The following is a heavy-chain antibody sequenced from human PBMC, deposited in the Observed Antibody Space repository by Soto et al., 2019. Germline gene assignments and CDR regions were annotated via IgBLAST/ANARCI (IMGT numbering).Heavy chain of an antibody. J-gene: IGHJ6*02. D-gene: IGHD1-26*01. Sequence: GGSLRHSCAAAGFAFSGYGMSWIRQAPGKGLEWVSAISDGGSSTYYADSVKGRFTISRDNSKNTLYLQMNSLRAEDTAVYYCARDNAVGATIYYYCMAGWGQGTTVTVSS. V-gene: IGHV3-23*01. CDR3: ARDNAVGATIYYYCMAG. CDR2: ISDGGSST. CDR1: GFAFSGYG.